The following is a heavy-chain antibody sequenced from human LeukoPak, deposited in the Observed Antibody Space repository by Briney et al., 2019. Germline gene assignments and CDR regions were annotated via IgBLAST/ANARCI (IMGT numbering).Heavy chain of an antibody. V-gene: IGHV4-39*07. CDR2: MYNSGST. CDR3: VRPTAAAGPSGHFDL. J-gene: IGHJ2*01. Sequence: TASETLSLTCTVSGGSISSSGYYWGWIRQPPGKGLEWIGSMYNSGSTYHNPSLESRVTISLDTSKNQFSLKLTSITAADTAVYYCVRPTAAAGPSGHFDLWGRGTLVTVSS. D-gene: IGHD6-13*01. CDR1: GGSISSSGYY.